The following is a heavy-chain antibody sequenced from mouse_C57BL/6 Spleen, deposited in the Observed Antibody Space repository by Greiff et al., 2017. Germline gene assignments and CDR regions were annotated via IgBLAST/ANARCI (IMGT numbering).Heavy chain of an antibody. CDR1: GFTFSNYW. V-gene: IGHV6-3*01. Sequence: DVHLVESGGGLVQPGGSMKLSCVASGFTFSNYWMNWVRQSPEKGLEWVAQIRLKSGNYATHYAESVKGRFTIARYDAKSSVYLQMNNIRAVDTGIYYVTENYAMDYWGQGTSVTVSS. J-gene: IGHJ4*01. CDR2: IRLKSGNYAT. CDR3: TENYAMDY.